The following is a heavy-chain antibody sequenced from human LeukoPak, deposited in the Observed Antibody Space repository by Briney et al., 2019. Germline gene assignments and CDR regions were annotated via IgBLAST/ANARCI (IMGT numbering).Heavy chain of an antibody. CDR3: AKDSSSSDYYYYMDV. V-gene: IGHV3-21*01. D-gene: IGHD6-6*01. J-gene: IGHJ6*03. Sequence: GGSLRLSCAASGFTFSSYSMNWVRQAPRKGLEWVSSISSSSSYIYYADSVKGRFTISRDNAKNSLYLQMNSLRAEDTAVYYCAKDSSSSDYYYYMDVWGKGTTVTVSS. CDR2: ISSSSSYI. CDR1: GFTFSSYS.